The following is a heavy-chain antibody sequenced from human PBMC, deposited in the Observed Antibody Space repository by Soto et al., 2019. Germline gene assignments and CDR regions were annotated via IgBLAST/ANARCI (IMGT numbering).Heavy chain of an antibody. Sequence: GGSLRLCCAASGFTFSSYWMHWVRQVPGKGLVWVSRIHFDGSTTHYADSVKGRFTISRDNAKNTLSLQMNSLRAEDTAVYYCARDAYISGYYQFDYWGQGTLVTV. CDR1: GFTFSSYW. J-gene: IGHJ4*02. V-gene: IGHV3-74*01. D-gene: IGHD6-19*01. CDR3: ARDAYISGYYQFDY. CDR2: IHFDGSTT.